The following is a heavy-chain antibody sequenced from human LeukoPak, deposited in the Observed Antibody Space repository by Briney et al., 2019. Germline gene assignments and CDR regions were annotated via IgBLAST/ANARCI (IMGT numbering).Heavy chain of an antibody. CDR3: VRGVSNDWYFDL. D-gene: IGHD3-3*01. V-gene: IGHV4-39*07. CDR1: HGSIATHSYF. CDR2: VQYSGFG. Sequence: PPETLSLTCTVSHGSIATHSYFWGWLRQPPGKGLEFVASVQYSGFGYKSPSLRSRVAVSTDTSKNQFSLRLESVTAADTAVYFCVRGVSNDWYFDLWGSGTLVSISS. J-gene: IGHJ2*01.